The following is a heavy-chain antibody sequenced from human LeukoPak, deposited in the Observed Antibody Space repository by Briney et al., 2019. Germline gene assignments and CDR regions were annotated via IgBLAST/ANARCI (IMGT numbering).Heavy chain of an antibody. CDR2: LSNTGNI. CDR3: ARSGDTPMIGDH. Sequence: GGSLRLSCAASGFTFSSYGMNWVRQAPGKGLEWLSYLSNTGNIHYAQSVKGRFTISRDNAKNSLYLQMDGLRVEDTAVYYCARSGDTPMIGDHWGQGILVTVAS. V-gene: IGHV3-48*01. J-gene: IGHJ4*02. CDR1: GFTFSSYG. D-gene: IGHD5-18*01.